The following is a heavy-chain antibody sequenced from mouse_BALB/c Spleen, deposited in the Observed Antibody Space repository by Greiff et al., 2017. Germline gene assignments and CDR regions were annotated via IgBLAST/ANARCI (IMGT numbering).Heavy chain of an antibody. V-gene: IGHV5-6*02. CDR3: ARQIPTDYAMDY. CDR1: GFTFSSYG. J-gene: IGHJ4*01. CDR2: ISSGGSYT. Sequence: DVKLVESGGDLVKPGGSLKLSCAASGFTFSSYGMSWVRQTPDKRLEWVATISSGGSYTYYPDSVKGRFTISRDNAKNTLYLQMSSLKSEDTAMYYCARQIPTDYAMDYWGQGTSVTVSS.